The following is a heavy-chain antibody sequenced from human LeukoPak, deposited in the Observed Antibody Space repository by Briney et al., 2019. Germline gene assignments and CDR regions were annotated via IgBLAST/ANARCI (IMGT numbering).Heavy chain of an antibody. J-gene: IGHJ4*02. CDR3: AKSVTALVLFDY. CDR2: ISSSGSTI. V-gene: IGHV3-48*03. D-gene: IGHD4-11*01. Sequence: GGSLRLSCAASGFTFSSYEMNWVRQAPGKGLEWVSYISSSGSTIYYADSVKGRFTISRDNANNSLYLQMNSLRAEDTAVYYCAKSVTALVLFDYWGQGSLHTVCS. CDR1: GFTFSSYE.